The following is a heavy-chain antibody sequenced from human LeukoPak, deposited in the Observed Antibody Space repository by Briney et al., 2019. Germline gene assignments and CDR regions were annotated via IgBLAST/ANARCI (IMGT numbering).Heavy chain of an antibody. V-gene: IGHV3-13*01. CDR1: GFTFSSYD. J-gene: IGHJ4*02. CDR3: VRQKTPHGNFDY. Sequence: GGSLRLSCAASGFTFSSYDMHWVRQATGKDLEWVSAIGVAANTFYSGSVKGRFTISRENAKNSLYLLMSSLRAEDTAVYYCVRQKTPHGNFDYWGQGTLVTVSS. CDR2: IGVAANT. D-gene: IGHD1-26*01.